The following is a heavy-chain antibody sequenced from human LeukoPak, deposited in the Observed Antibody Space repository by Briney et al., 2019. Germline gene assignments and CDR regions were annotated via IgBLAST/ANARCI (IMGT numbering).Heavy chain of an antibody. D-gene: IGHD1-26*01. Sequence: SETLSLTCTASGVSISNYYWSWIRQPPGKGLEWIGYIYYSGSTNYNPSLKSRVTISVDTSKNQFSLKLSSVTAADTAVYYCARVGGTNYYYYGMDVWGQGTTVTVSS. J-gene: IGHJ6*02. CDR1: GVSISNYY. V-gene: IGHV4-59*01. CDR2: IYYSGST. CDR3: ARVGGTNYYYYGMDV.